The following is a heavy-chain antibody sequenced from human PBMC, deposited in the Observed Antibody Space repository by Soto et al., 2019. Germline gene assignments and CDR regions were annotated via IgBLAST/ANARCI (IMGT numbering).Heavy chain of an antibody. J-gene: IGHJ5*02. CDR1: GFTFSSYA. CDR2: ISGSGGST. V-gene: IGHV3-23*01. CDR3: AGSPGYCSSTSCYPGSEYWFDP. Sequence: GGSLRLSCAASGFTFSSYAMSWVRQAPGKGLEWVSAISGSGGSTYYADSVKGRFPISRDNSKNTLYLQMNSLRAEDTAVYYCAGSPGYCSSTSCYPGSEYWFDPWGQGTLVTVSS. D-gene: IGHD2-2*01.